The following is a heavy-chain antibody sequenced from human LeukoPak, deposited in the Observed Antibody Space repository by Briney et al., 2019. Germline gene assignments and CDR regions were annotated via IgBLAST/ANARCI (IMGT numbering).Heavy chain of an antibody. CDR3: VSFYETY. CDR1: GFTFSGYA. J-gene: IGHJ4*02. V-gene: IGHV3-74*01. D-gene: IGHD2-2*01. Sequence: GGSLRLSCAASGFTFSGYAMNWVRQAPGKGLVWVSHINGDGSWTTYADSVKGRFTISKDNAKNTVCLQMNNLRAEDTAVYYCVSFYETYWGRGTLVTVSS. CDR2: INGDGSWT.